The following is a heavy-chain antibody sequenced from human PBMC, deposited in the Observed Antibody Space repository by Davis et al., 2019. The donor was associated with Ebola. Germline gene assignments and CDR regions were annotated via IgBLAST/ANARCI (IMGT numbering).Heavy chain of an antibody. CDR2: ISSSSSYI. CDR3: ARDHGRQYNVVVKSYYYYGMDV. D-gene: IGHD2-21*01. V-gene: IGHV3-21*01. Sequence: SLKIPCAASGFTFRSYSMNWVRQAPGKGLEWVSSISSSSSYIYYADSVKSRFTISRDNAKNSLYLQMNSLRAEDTAVYYCARDHGRQYNVVVKSYYYYGMDVWGQGTTVTVSS. CDR1: GFTFRSYS. J-gene: IGHJ6*02.